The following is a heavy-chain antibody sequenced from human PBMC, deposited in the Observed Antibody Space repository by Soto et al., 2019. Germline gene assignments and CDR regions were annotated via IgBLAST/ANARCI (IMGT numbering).Heavy chain of an antibody. D-gene: IGHD2-21*02. J-gene: IGHJ4*02. CDR3: ARGGHIAVVTASFDY. Sequence: ASVKVSCKPSGYTFNTYYLHWVRQAPGQALERMGVIHPSGGGTTYAQKFLGRVTVTRDTSTSTVFMELSSLRSDDTAVYYCARGGHIAVVTASFDYWGQGTLVTVSS. CDR1: GYTFNTYY. CDR2: IHPSGGGT. V-gene: IGHV1-46*02.